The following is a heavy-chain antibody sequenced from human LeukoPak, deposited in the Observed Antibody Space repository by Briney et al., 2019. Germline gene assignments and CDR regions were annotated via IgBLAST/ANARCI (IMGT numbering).Heavy chain of an antibody. J-gene: IGHJ4*02. Sequence: SETLSLTCAVYGGSFSGYYWSWIRQPPGKGLEWIGEINHSGSTNYNPSLKSRVTISVDTSKNQFSLKLSSVTAADTAVYYCAREGITGTGKPFDYWGQGTLVTVSS. D-gene: IGHD1-20*01. CDR1: GGSFSGYY. V-gene: IGHV4-34*01. CDR3: AREGITGTGKPFDY. CDR2: INHSGST.